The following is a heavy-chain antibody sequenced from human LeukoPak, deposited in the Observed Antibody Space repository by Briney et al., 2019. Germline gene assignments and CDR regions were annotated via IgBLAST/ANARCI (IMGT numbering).Heavy chain of an antibody. CDR2: IYYSGST. V-gene: IGHV4-59*01. CDR1: GGSISSYY. D-gene: IGHD1-14*01. CDR3: AREYSTPTDTETTVAWYYFDY. Sequence: ASETLSLTCTVSGGSISSYYWSWIRRPPGKGLEWIGYIYYSGSTNYNPSLKSRVTISVDTSKNQFSPKLSSVTAADTAVYYCAREYSTPTDTETTVAWYYFDYWGQGTLVTVSS. J-gene: IGHJ4*02.